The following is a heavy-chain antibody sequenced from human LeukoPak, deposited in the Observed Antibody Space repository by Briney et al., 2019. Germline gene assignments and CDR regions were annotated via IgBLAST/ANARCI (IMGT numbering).Heavy chain of an antibody. V-gene: IGHV3-21*01. D-gene: IGHD6-19*01. CDR1: GFTFSSYS. CDR2: ISSSSSYI. J-gene: IGHJ4*02. Sequence: SGGSLRLSCAASGFTFSSYSMNWVRQAPGKGLEWVSSISSSSSYICYADSVKGRFTISRDNAKNSLYLQRNSLRAEDTAVYYCARDPYSSGSWGQGTLVTVSA. CDR3: ARDPYSSGS.